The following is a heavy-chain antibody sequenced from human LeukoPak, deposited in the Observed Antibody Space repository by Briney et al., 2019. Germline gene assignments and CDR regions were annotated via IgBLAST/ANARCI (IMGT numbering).Heavy chain of an antibody. J-gene: IGHJ4*02. CDR1: GGFISSHY. CDR2: IYYSGST. D-gene: IGHD3-16*01. CDR3: ARLKEGDSGIYFDY. V-gene: IGHV4-59*11. Sequence: SETLSLTCTVSGGFISSHYWSWIRQPPGKGLEWIGYIYYSGSTNYNPSLKSRVTISVDTSKNQFSLKLSSVTAADTAVYYCARLKEGDSGIYFDYWGQGTLVTVSS.